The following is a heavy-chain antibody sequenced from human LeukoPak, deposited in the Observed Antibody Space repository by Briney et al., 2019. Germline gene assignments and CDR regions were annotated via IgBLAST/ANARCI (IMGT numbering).Heavy chain of an antibody. CDR2: ISGSGGST. Sequence: GGSLRLSCAASAFTFSSYAMSWVRQAPGKGLEWVSAISGSGGSTYYADSVKGRFTISRDNSKNTLYLQMNSLRAEDTAVYYCALAVAGAHFDYWGQGTLVTVSS. CDR1: AFTFSSYA. J-gene: IGHJ4*02. V-gene: IGHV3-23*01. CDR3: ALAVAGAHFDY. D-gene: IGHD6-19*01.